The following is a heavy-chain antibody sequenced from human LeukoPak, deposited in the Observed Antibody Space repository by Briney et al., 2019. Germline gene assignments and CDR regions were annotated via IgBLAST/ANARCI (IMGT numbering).Heavy chain of an antibody. CDR2: IRFDGGKN. D-gene: IGHD3-22*01. V-gene: IGHV3-30*02. CDR3: AKDGDSTGYYSFYYNHMDV. J-gene: IGHJ6*03. Sequence: HPGGSLRLSCAASGFSFSTYGFHWVRQAPGRGLEWVTFIRFDGGKNNYADSVKGRFAISRDNSKNTVYLQINSLRAEDTAIYYCAKDGDSTGYYSFYYNHMDVWGKETSVTISS. CDR1: GFSFSTYG.